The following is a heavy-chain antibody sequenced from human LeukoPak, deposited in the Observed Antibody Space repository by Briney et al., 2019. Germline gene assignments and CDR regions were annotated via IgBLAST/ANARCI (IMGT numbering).Heavy chain of an antibody. CDR1: GFTFSSYG. CDR3: AKDRSYYYDRRGQGPLGY. CDR2: IRYDESNK. V-gene: IGHV3-30*02. J-gene: IGHJ4*02. Sequence: GGSLRLSCAASGFTFSSYGMHWLREAPGKGLEWMAFIRYDESNKYYADSVKGRFSISRDNSKNTLYLQVNSLTAEDTAVYYCAKDRSYYYDRRGQGPLGYWGQGTLVTVSS. D-gene: IGHD3-22*01.